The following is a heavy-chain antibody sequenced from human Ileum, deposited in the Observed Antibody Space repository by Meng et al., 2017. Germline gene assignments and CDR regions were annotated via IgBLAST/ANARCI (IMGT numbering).Heavy chain of an antibody. V-gene: IGHV6-1*01. Sequence: HVQLQQSGPGLVKPSQTLSLTCAISGDRVSSDTGAWNGIRQSPSRGLEWLGRTYYRSRWYNNYAVSVKSRITINPDTSKNQFSLQLNSVTPDDTAVYYCAGKDWGEGLDFWDQGTLITVSS. CDR2: TYYRSRWYN. CDR3: AGKDWGEGLDF. J-gene: IGHJ4*02. CDR1: GDRVSSDTGA. D-gene: IGHD7-27*01.